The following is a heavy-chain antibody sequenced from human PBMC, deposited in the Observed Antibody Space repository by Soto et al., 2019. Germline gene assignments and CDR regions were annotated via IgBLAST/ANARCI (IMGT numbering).Heavy chain of an antibody. J-gene: IGHJ6*02. V-gene: IGHV3-30*18. Sequence: QPGGSLRLSCAASGFTFSSYGMHWVRQAPGKGLEWVAVISYDGSNKYYADSVKGRFTISRDNSKNTLYLQMNSLRAEDTAVYYCAKDRDGGPSAGWLGHYYYYGMDVWGQGTTVTVSS. CDR3: AKDRDGGPSAGWLGHYYYYGMDV. CDR1: GFTFSSYG. CDR2: ISYDGSNK. D-gene: IGHD1-26*01.